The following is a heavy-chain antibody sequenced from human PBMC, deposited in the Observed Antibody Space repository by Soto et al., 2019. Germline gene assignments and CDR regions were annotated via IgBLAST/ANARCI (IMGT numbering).Heavy chain of an antibody. CDR3: ASPLEDLLRFLGAFDI. CDR1: GFTVSSNY. Sequence: GGSLRLSCAASGFTVSSNYMSWVRQAPGKGLEWVSVIYSGGSTYYADSVKGRFTISRDNSKNTLYLQMNSLRAEDTAVYYCASPLEDLLRFLGAFDIWGQGTMVTVSS. D-gene: IGHD3-3*01. J-gene: IGHJ3*02. V-gene: IGHV3-66*01. CDR2: IYSGGST.